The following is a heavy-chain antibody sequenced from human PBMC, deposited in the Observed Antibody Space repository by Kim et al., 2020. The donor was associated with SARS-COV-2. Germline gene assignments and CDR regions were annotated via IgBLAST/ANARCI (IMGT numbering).Heavy chain of an antibody. CDR3: ARVQSSSSWYGDNWFDP. J-gene: IGHJ5*02. CDR1: GFAFSNYA. Sequence: GGSLRLSCAASGFAFSNYAMSWIRQAPGKGLEWVSYISSSSSYTNYADSVKGRFTISRDNAKNSLYLQMNSLRAEDTAVYYCARVQSSSSWYGDNWFDPWGQGTLVTVSS. D-gene: IGHD6-13*01. V-gene: IGHV3-11*06. CDR2: ISSSSSYT.